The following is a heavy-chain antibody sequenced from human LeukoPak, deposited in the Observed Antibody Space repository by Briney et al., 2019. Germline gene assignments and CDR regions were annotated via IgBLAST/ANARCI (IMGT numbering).Heavy chain of an antibody. D-gene: IGHD6-19*01. J-gene: IGHJ4*02. V-gene: IGHV4-34*01. CDR3: AGSAVAGPFTETS. CDR1: GGSFSGYY. Sequence: PSETLSLTCAVYGGSFSGYYWSWIRQPAGKGLEWIGEINHGGSTNYTPSIKSRVTISVDTPKNQLTLKLSAVTAADTAVYYCAGSAVAGPFTETSWGQGTPVTVSS. CDR2: INHGGST.